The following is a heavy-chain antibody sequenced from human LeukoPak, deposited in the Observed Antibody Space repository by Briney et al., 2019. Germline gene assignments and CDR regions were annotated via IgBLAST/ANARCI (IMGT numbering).Heavy chain of an antibody. CDR1: GYTFTSYG. Sequence: GESLKISCKASGYTFTSYGISWVRQAPGQGLEWMGWISAYNGNTNYAQKLQGRVTMTTDTSTSTAYMELRSLRSDDTAVYYCARNLGYCSGGSCLFFDYWGQGTLVTVSS. V-gene: IGHV1-18*01. J-gene: IGHJ4*02. CDR3: ARNLGYCSGGSCLFFDY. CDR2: ISAYNGNT. D-gene: IGHD2-15*01.